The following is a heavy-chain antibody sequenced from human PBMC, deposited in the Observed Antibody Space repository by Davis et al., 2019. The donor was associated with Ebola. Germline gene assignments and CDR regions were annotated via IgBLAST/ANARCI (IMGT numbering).Heavy chain of an antibody. V-gene: IGHV3-23*01. D-gene: IGHD3-3*01. CDR3: AITGYDFWSGYYPFDY. CDR2: ISGSGGST. J-gene: IGHJ4*02. Sequence: PGGSLRLSCAASGFTFSNSAMTWVRQAPGKGLEWVSAISGSGGSTYYADSVKGRFTISRDNSKNTLYLQMNSLRAEDTAVYYCAITGYDFWSGYYPFDYWGQGTLVTVSS. CDR1: GFTFSNSA.